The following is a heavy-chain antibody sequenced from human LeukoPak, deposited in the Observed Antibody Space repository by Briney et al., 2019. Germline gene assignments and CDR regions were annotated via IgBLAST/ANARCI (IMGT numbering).Heavy chain of an antibody. D-gene: IGHD6-13*01. V-gene: IGHV1-2*02. Sequence: GASVKVSCKASGYTFTSYDINWVRQATGQGLEWMGWINPNSGGTNYAQKFQGRVTMTRDTSISTAYMELSRLRSDDTAVYYCARDQGPIAAAGNNWFDPWGQGTLVTVSS. CDR3: ARDQGPIAAAGNNWFDP. J-gene: IGHJ5*02. CDR1: GYTFTSYD. CDR2: INPNSGGT.